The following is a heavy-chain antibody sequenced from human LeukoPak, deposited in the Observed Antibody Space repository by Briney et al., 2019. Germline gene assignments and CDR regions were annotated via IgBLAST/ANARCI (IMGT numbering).Heavy chain of an antibody. Sequence: ASVKVSFTASGYTFTGYYMHWVRQAPGQGLEWMGWIHPKSGGTSYEQSFQGRVIMTSDTSISTAYMEVRRLTSDDTAVYYCARGTILEPFDIWGQGTMVTVSS. V-gene: IGHV1-2*02. CDR3: ARGTILEPFDI. D-gene: IGHD3-3*01. J-gene: IGHJ3*02. CDR2: IHPKSGGT. CDR1: GYTFTGYY.